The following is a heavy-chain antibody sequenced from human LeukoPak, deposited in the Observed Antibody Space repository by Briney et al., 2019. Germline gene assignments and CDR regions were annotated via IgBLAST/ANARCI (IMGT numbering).Heavy chain of an antibody. Sequence: GGSLTLSCAASGFTFSSYSMNWVRQAPGKGLEWVSYISSPSSPINYADSVKGRFTVSSDNAKNSLFLQMNNLRDEETAVYYCTRGTRPNSLEGSAYYNDYWGREPLVTVSS. CDR3: TRGTRPNSLEGSAYYNDY. CDR2: ISSPSSPI. D-gene: IGHD3-22*01. J-gene: IGHJ4*02. V-gene: IGHV3-48*02. CDR1: GFTFSSYS.